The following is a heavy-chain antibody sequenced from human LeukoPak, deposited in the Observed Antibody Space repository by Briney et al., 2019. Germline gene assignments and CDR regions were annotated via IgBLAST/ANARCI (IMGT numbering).Heavy chain of an antibody. Sequence: GGSLRLSCVASGFTFTDHPMNWVRQAPGKGLEWISFIGGDGIAFYADSVKGRFTASKDDARKSMYLQMNSLRVEDTAVYYCAKDRANWAIDDWGQGTQVTVSS. D-gene: IGHD3-16*01. CDR1: GFTFTDHP. V-gene: IGHV3-69-1*01. CDR2: IGGDGIA. J-gene: IGHJ4*02. CDR3: AKDRANWAIDD.